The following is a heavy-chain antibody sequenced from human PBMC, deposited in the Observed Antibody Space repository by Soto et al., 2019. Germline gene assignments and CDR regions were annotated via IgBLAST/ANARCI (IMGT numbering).Heavy chain of an antibody. CDR1: GASIINGGYY. J-gene: IGHJ4*02. CDR3: TRHAPYDGFDY. Sequence: QVQLQESGPRLMKPSETLSLTCSVSGASIINGGYYWAWIRQSPGEGLEWIGSMLYTGNTFYKPSLRSRVTISADTSKNQVSLSLDSVTATDSAIYYCTRHAPYDGFDYWGQGTLLSVSS. D-gene: IGHD3-3*01. V-gene: IGHV4-39*01. CDR2: MLYTGNT.